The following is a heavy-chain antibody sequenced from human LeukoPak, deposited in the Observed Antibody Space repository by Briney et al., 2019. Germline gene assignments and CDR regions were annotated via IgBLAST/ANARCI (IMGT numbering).Heavy chain of an antibody. J-gene: IGHJ4*02. D-gene: IGHD3-16*02. CDR3: ARGLCLGELSSPFDY. Sequence: ASVKVSCKASGYTFTSYYMHWVRQAPGQGLEWMGIINPSGGSTSYAQKFQGRVTMTRDTSTSTVYMELSSLRSEDTAVYYCARGLCLGELSSPFDYWGQGTLVTVSS. CDR1: GYTFTSYY. CDR2: INPSGGST. V-gene: IGHV1-46*01.